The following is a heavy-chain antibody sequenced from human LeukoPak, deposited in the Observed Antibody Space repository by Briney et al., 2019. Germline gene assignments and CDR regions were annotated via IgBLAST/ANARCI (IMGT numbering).Heavy chain of an antibody. V-gene: IGHV4-39*01. Sequence: SETLSLTCTVSGASISTSTYYWGWIRQRPGKGPEWIGTMYYSGSTYYNPSLKSRVTISVDTSKNQFSLKLSSVTAADTAVYYCARTRYYYNSRSYGAPYYFDYWGQGTLVTVSS. CDR2: MYYSGST. D-gene: IGHD3-10*01. J-gene: IGHJ4*02. CDR3: ARTRYYYNSRSYGAPYYFDY. CDR1: GASISTSTYY.